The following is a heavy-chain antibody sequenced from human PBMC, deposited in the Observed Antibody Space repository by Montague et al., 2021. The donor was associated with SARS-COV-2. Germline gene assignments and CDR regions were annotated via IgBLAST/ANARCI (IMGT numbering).Heavy chain of an antibody. D-gene: IGHD6-6*01. CDR3: ARMALASSASDFDY. Sequence: SETLSLTCAVSGGSISSSNWWSWVRQPPGKGLEWIGEIYHSGSTNYNPSLKSRVTISVDKSKNQCSLKLSSVTAADTAVDYCARMALASSASDFDYWGQGTLVTVSS. J-gene: IGHJ4*02. V-gene: IGHV4-4*02. CDR1: GGSISSSNW. CDR2: IYHSGST.